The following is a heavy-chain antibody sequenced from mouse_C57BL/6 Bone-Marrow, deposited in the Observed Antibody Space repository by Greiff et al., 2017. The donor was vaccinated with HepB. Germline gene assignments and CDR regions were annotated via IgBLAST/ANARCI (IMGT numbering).Heavy chain of an antibody. J-gene: IGHJ4*01. CDR1: GFTFSSYG. D-gene: IGHD4-1*01. V-gene: IGHV5-6*01. CDR3: ARRTGTYYYAMDY. Sequence: EVQGVESGGDLVKPGGSLKLSCAASGFTFSSYGMSWVRQTPDKRLEWVATISSGGSYTYYPDSVKGRFTISRDNAKNTLYLQMSSLKSEDTAMYYCARRTGTYYYAMDYWGQGTSVTVSS. CDR2: ISSGGSYT.